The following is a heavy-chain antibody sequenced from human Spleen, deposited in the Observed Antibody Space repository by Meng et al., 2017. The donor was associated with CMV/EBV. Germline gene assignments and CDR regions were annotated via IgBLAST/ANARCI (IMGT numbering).Heavy chain of an antibody. J-gene: IGHJ4*02. Sequence: GESLKISCAGSGFASSGYSIHWVRQAPGKGLEWVTLISYDGRNKYFADSVKGRLTISRDNSQNTVFLQMDTLRPEDTAVYYCARASPGYYDTSGYFENYYFDYWGQGTLVTVSS. V-gene: IGHV3-30*04. D-gene: IGHD3-22*01. CDR1: GFASSGYS. CDR2: ISYDGRNK. CDR3: ARASPGYYDTSGYFENYYFDY.